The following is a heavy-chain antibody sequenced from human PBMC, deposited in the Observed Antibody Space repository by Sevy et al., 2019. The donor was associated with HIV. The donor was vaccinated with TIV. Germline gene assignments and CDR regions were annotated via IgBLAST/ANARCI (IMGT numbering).Heavy chain of an antibody. J-gene: IGHJ6*02. D-gene: IGHD6-19*01. Sequence: ASLKVSCKASGGTFSSYAISWVRQAPGQGLEWMGGIIPIFGTANYAQMFQGRVTITADESTSTAYMELSSLRSEDTAVYYCARLTAVAGTRVEDYYYYGMDVWGQGTTVTVSS. V-gene: IGHV1-69*13. CDR2: IIPIFGTA. CDR1: GGTFSSYA. CDR3: ARLTAVAGTRVEDYYYYGMDV.